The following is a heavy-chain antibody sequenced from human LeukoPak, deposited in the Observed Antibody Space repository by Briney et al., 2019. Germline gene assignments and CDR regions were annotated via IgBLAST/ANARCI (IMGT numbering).Heavy chain of an antibody. Sequence: PSETLSLTCTVSGGSISSYYWSWIRQPPGKGLEWIGYIYYSGSTNYNPSLKSRVTISVDTSKNQFSLKLSSVTAADTAVYYCARDAMIVPQQYAFAIWGQGTMVTVSS. J-gene: IGHJ3*02. D-gene: IGHD3-22*01. CDR1: GGSISSYY. CDR3: ARDAMIVPQQYAFAI. CDR2: IYYSGST. V-gene: IGHV4-59*01.